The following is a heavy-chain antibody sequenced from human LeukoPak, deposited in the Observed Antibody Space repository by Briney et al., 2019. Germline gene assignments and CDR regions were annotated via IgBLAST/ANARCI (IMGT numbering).Heavy chain of an antibody. D-gene: IGHD2-8*01. CDR3: LRVDDTNGHNWFDP. Sequence: GGSLRLSCAASGFTFDDYAMHWVRQAPGKGLEWVAVISYDGSNKYYADSVKGRFTISRDNAKSTLYLQMNSLTVEDTAVYYCLRVDDTNGHNWFDPWGQGTLVTVSS. CDR2: ISYDGSNK. J-gene: IGHJ5*02. V-gene: IGHV3-30*03. CDR1: GFTFDDYA.